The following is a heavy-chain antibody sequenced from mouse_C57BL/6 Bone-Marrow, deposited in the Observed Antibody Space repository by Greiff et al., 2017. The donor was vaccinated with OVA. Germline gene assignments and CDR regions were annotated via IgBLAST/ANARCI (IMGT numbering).Heavy chain of an antibody. CDR3: ARDQGSGAMDY. CDR1: GFTFSDYY. V-gene: IGHV5-16*01. CDR2: INYDGSST. D-gene: IGHD3-1*01. J-gene: IGHJ4*01. Sequence: EVQLQESEGGLVQPGSSMKLSCTASGFTFSDYYMAWVRQVPEKGLEWVANINYDGSSTYYLDSLKSRFIISRDNAKNILYLQMSSLKSEDTATYYCARDQGSGAMDYWGQGTSVTVSS.